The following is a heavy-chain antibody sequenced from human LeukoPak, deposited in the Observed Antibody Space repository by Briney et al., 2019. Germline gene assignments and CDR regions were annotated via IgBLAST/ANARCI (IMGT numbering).Heavy chain of an antibody. CDR1: GFTVSSNY. V-gene: IGHV3-53*01. CDR2: IYSGGST. J-gene: IGHJ3*02. Sequence: GGSLRLSCAVSGFTVSSNYMTWVRQAPGKGLEWVSIIYSGGSTYYADSVKGRFTISRDNSKNTLYLQMNTLRAEDTAVYYCAIVHGNDFDIWGQGTMVTVSS. CDR3: AIVHGNDFDI.